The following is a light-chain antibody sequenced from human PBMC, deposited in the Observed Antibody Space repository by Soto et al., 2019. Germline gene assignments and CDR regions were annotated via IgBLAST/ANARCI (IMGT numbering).Light chain of an antibody. V-gene: IGKV1-39*01. CDR2: AAS. CDR3: QQSFGTLIT. CDR1: QSISTY. Sequence: DIQMTQSPSSLSASVGDSVTITCRASQSISTYLNWYQQKPGRAPRLLIYAASSLQSGVPSRFSGSGSGTEFALTISSLQPEDFATYYCQQSFGTLITFGQGTRLEIK. J-gene: IGKJ5*01.